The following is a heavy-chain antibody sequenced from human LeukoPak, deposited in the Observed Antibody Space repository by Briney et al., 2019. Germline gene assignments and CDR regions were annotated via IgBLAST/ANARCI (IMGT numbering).Heavy chain of an antibody. CDR1: GYTLAELS. J-gene: IGHJ4*02. CDR3: ARDRVTGTRYFDY. V-gene: IGHV1-24*01. D-gene: IGHD1-20*01. CDR2: FDPEDGET. Sequence: ASVKVSCKVSGYTLAELSMHWVRQAPGKGLEWMGGFDPEDGETIYAQKFQGRVTMTRDTSTSTVYMELSSLRSEDTAVYYCARDRVTGTRYFDYWGQGTLVTVSS.